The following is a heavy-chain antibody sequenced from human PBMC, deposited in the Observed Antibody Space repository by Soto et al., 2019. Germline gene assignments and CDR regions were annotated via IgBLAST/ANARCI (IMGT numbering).Heavy chain of an antibody. Sequence: QVQLVESGGGVVQPGRSLRLSRAASGFTFSSYDINWVRQATGQGLEWMGWMNPNSGNTGYAQKFQGRVTMTRNTSISTAYMELSSLRSEDTAVYYCARGLGHNANFDYWGQGTLVTVSS. CDR1: GFTFSSYD. CDR2: MNPNSGNT. V-gene: IGHV1-8*01. CDR3: ARGLGHNANFDY. J-gene: IGHJ4*02. D-gene: IGHD1-1*01.